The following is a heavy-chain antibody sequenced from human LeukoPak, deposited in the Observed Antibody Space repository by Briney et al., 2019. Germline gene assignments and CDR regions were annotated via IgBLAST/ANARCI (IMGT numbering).Heavy chain of an antibody. Sequence: PGGSLRLSCAASGFTFNNYAMSWVRQAPGKGLEWVSAISGSGDRIYYADSVKGRFTISRDNSKNTLYLQMNSRRAEDTAVYYCAKQGYTTSWLYFDYWGQGTLVTVSS. D-gene: IGHD2/OR15-2a*01. CDR3: AKQGYTTSWLYFDY. J-gene: IGHJ4*02. CDR2: ISGSGDRI. CDR1: GFTFNNYA. V-gene: IGHV3-23*01.